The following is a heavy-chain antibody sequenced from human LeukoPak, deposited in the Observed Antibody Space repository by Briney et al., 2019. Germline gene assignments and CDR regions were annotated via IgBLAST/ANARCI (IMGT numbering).Heavy chain of an antibody. D-gene: IGHD3-22*01. Sequence: PSETLSLTCTVSGGSISSGSYYWSWIRQPAGKGLEWIGRIYTSGSTNYNPSLKSRVTISVDTSKNQFSLKLSSVTAADTAVYYCARAKSYYYDSSGYYYGYWGQGTLVTVSS. J-gene: IGHJ4*02. CDR1: GGSISSGSYY. CDR3: ARAKSYYYDSSGYYYGY. V-gene: IGHV4-61*02. CDR2: IYTSGST.